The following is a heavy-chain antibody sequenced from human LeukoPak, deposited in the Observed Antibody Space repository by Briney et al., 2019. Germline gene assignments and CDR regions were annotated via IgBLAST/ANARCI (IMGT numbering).Heavy chain of an antibody. CDR2: IKQDGSEK. D-gene: IGHD3-3*01. Sequence: GGSLRLSFAASGFTFSSYWMSWVRQAPGKGLEWVANIKQDGSEKYYVDSVKGRFTISRDNAKNSLYLQMNSLRAEDTAVYYCARGRSYDFWSGYYYDWFDPWGQGTLVTVSS. V-gene: IGHV3-7*01. CDR3: ARGRSYDFWSGYYYDWFDP. J-gene: IGHJ5*02. CDR1: GFTFSSYW.